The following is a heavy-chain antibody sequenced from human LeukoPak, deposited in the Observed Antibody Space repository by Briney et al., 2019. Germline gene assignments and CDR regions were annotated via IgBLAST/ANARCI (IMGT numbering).Heavy chain of an antibody. CDR3: ARGIGSGYYPRVYWYFDL. V-gene: IGHV1-8*01. D-gene: IGHD3-22*01. CDR1: GYTFTIYD. CDR2: MNPNSGNT. J-gene: IGHJ2*01. Sequence: ASVKVSCKASGYTFTIYDINWVRQGTGQGLGWMGWMNPNSGNTGYAQKFQGRVTMTRNTSISTAYMELSSLRSEDTAVYYCARGIGSGYYPRVYWYFDLWGRGTLVTVSS.